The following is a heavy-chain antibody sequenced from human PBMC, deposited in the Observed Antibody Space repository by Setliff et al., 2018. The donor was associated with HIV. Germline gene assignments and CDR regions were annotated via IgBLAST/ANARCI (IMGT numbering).Heavy chain of an antibody. J-gene: IGHJ4*02. CDR3: ARGSGAYFFRYFDH. D-gene: IGHD4-17*01. V-gene: IGHV3-30*04. CDR2: ISYDGNNK. CDR1: GFTFSRYA. Sequence: HPGGSLRLSCAASGFTFSRYAMHWVRQAPGKGLEWVAFISYDGNNKYYVDSVEGRFTIARDNSKNTLYLQMNSLKVEDTAVYYCARGSGAYFFRYFDHWGQGTLVTVSS.